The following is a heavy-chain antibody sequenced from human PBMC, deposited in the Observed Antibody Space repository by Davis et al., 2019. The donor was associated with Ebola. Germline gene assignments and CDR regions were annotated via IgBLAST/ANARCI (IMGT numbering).Heavy chain of an antibody. CDR1: GGSISSSNW. Sequence: SETLSLTCAVSGGSISSSNWWSWVRQPPGKGLEWIGEIYHSGSTNYNPSLKSRVTISVDKSKNQFSLKLSSVTAADTAVYYCARDLRGYSSSWPNWFDPWGQGTLVTVSS. CDR2: IYHSGST. D-gene: IGHD6-13*01. CDR3: ARDLRGYSSSWPNWFDP. V-gene: IGHV4-4*02. J-gene: IGHJ5*02.